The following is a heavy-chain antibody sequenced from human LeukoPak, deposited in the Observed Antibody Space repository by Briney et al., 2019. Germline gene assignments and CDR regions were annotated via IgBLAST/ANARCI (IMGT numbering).Heavy chain of an antibody. D-gene: IGHD3-22*01. V-gene: IGHV1-69*13. CDR2: IVPTFGTA. CDR1: GYTLNGYY. Sequence: GASVKVSCKATGYTLNGYYIHWVRQARGKGLEWMGGIVPTFGTADYAQKFQGRVTMTADESTSTAYMELSSLRSEDTAVYYCARAGDGYYDSSGYYYWGQGTLVTVSS. CDR3: ARAGDGYYDSSGYYY. J-gene: IGHJ4*02.